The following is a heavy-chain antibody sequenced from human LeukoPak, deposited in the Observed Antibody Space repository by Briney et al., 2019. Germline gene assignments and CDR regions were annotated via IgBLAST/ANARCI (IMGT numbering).Heavy chain of an antibody. V-gene: IGHV4-34*01. D-gene: IGHD6-13*01. CDR2: INQSGST. CDR3: ARAKGIAGGYNWFDP. J-gene: IGHJ5*02. CDR1: GGSISSYY. Sequence: SETLSLTCTVSGGSISSYYWSWIRQPPGKGLEWIGEINQSGSTNYNPSLKSRVTISVDTSKNQFSLKLSSVTAADTAVYYCARAKGIAGGYNWFDPWGQGTLVTVSS.